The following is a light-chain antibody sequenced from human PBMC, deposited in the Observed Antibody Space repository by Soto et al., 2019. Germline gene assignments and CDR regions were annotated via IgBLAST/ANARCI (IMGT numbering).Light chain of an antibody. CDR3: QQYHNWWT. J-gene: IGKJ1*01. CDR1: QSVTTN. CDR2: NAS. Sequence: EIVLTQSPATLSLSPVERATLSCRATQSVTTNLAWYQQKPGRAPRLLIYNASTRATGVPARFSGSGSGTEFTLTISSLQSEDFAVYYCQQYHNWWTFGQGTKVDI. V-gene: IGKV3-15*01.